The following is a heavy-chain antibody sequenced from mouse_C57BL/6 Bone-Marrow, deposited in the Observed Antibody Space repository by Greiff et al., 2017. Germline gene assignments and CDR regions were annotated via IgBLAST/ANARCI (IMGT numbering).Heavy chain of an antibody. V-gene: IGHV1-69*01. CDR2: IEPSDSYT. J-gene: IGHJ3*01. D-gene: IGHD1-1*01. CDR1: GYTFNSYW. Sequence: QVQLQQPGAELVMPGASVKLSCKASGYTFNSYWMHWVKQRPGQGLEWIGEIEPSDSYTNYNQKFKGKSTLTVEKSASTSYMQLSILTSEDSAVYYCARDYYCSSYDWFAYWGQGTLVTVSA. CDR3: ARDYYCSSYDWFAY.